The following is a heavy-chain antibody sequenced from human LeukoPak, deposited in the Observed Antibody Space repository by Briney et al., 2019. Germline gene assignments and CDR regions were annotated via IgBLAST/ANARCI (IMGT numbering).Heavy chain of an antibody. V-gene: IGHV4-59*01. CDR1: GGSISSYY. CDR3: ARTPMVREYYYYYYGMDV. D-gene: IGHD3-10*01. Sequence: PSETLSLTCTVSGGSISSYYWSWIRQPPGKGLEWIGYIYYSGSTNYNPYPKSRVTISVDTSKNKFSLKLSSVTAADTAVYYCARTPMVREYYYYYYGMDVWGQGTTVTVSS. J-gene: IGHJ6*02. CDR2: IYYSGST.